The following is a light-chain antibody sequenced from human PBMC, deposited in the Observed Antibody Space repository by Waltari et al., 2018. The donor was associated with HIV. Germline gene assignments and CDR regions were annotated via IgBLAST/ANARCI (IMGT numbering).Light chain of an antibody. V-gene: IGLV3-21*02. Sequence: SYVLTQPPSVSVVPGQTATITCGGSDIGTQSGSWYQQKPGQALVMVVYDDGDRPSGISERFSGSNSGNTATLTISRVEAGDEADYYCQVWDLGSDQLVFGTATKVTVL. CDR2: DDG. CDR3: QVWDLGSDQLV. CDR1: DIGTQS. J-gene: IGLJ1*01.